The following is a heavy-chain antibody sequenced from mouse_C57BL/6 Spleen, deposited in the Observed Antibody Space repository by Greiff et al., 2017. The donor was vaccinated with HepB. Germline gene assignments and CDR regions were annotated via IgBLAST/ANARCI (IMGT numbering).Heavy chain of an antibody. CDR1: GFTFSNYW. J-gene: IGHJ4*01. Sequence: EVQLVESGGGLVQPGGSMKLSCVASGFTFSNYWMNWVRQSPEKGLEWVAQIRLKSDNYASHYAESVKGRFTISRDDSKSSVYLQMNNLRAEETGIYYCTGDSNYVGARDYWGQGTSVTVSS. CDR3: TGDSNYVGARDY. V-gene: IGHV6-3*01. CDR2: IRLKSDNYAS. D-gene: IGHD2-5*01.